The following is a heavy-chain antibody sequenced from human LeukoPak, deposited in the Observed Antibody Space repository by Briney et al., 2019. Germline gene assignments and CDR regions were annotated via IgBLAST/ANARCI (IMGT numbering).Heavy chain of an antibody. CDR3: ARRYYYDSNEYFDAFDI. V-gene: IGHV3-7*01. J-gene: IGHJ3*02. CDR2: INQDGSEK. D-gene: IGHD3-22*01. CDR1: GFSSSSYW. Sequence: TGGSLRLSCVASGFSSSSYWMSWVRQAPGKGLEWVANINQDGSEKYYVDSVKGRFTSSRDNAKNSLYLQMNSLRAEDTAVYYCARRYYYDSNEYFDAFDIWGQGTMVTVSS.